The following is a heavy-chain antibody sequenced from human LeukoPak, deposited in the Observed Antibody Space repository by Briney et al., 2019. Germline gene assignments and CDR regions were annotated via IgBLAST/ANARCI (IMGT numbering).Heavy chain of an antibody. CDR3: ARDQSYSGSYYSESDAFDI. V-gene: IGHV1-18*01. Sequence: ASVKVSCKASGYTFTSYGISWVRQAPGQKLECMGWISAYNDNTNYAQKLQGRVTMTPDTSTSTAYMELRSLRSDDTAVYYCARDQSYSGSYYSESDAFDIWGQGTMVTVSS. D-gene: IGHD1-26*01. J-gene: IGHJ3*02. CDR2: ISAYNDNT. CDR1: GYTFTSYG.